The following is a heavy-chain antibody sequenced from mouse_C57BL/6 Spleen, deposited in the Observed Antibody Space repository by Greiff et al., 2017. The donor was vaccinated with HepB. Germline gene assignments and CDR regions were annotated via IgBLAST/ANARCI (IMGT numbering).Heavy chain of an antibody. J-gene: IGHJ4*01. CDR1: GFTFTDYY. D-gene: IGHD2-5*01. Sequence: DVMLVESGGGLVQPGGSLSLSCAASGFTFTDYYMSWVRQPPGKALEWLGFIRNKANGYTTEYSASVKGRFTISRDNSQSILYLQMNALSAEDSATYYCARYPAYYINYLPYYYAMDYWGQGTSVTVSS. CDR2: IRNKANGYTT. V-gene: IGHV7-3*01. CDR3: ARYPAYYINYLPYYYAMDY.